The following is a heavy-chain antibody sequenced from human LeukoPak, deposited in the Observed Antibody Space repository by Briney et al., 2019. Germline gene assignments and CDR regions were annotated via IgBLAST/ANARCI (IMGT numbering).Heavy chain of an antibody. CDR1: GGSISSSSYY. D-gene: IGHD3-10*01. Sequence: AETLSLTCTVSGGSISSSSYYWGWIRQPPGKGLEWIGSSFYSGSTYYNPSLKSRVTISVDTSKNQFSLKLSSVTAADTAVYYCARHRYYGSGNIWFDPWGQGTLVTVSS. CDR3: ARHRYYGSGNIWFDP. CDR2: SFYSGST. J-gene: IGHJ5*02. V-gene: IGHV4-39*01.